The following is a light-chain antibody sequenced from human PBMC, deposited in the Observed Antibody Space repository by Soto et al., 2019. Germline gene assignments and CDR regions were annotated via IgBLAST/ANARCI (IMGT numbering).Light chain of an antibody. Sequence: QLVLTQSPSASASLGASVKLTCTLSSGHSTYAIAWHQQQPEKGPRYLMKVNSDGSHSKGDGIPDRFSGSSSGAERYLTISSLQSEDEADYYCQTWDTGIQIFGGGTKVTVL. V-gene: IGLV4-69*01. CDR2: VNSDGSH. CDR3: QTWDTGIQI. J-gene: IGLJ2*01. CDR1: SGHSTYA.